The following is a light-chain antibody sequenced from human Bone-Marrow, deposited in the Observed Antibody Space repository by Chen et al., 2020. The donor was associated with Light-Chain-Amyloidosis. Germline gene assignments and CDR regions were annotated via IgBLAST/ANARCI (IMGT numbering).Light chain of an antibody. Sequence: SYVLTQPSSVSVAPGQTAPIACGGNNIGSTRLHCYQQPPGQAPPLVVYDDSDRPSGIPERLSGANSGNTATLTISRVEAGDEADYYCQVWDRSSDRPVFGGGTKLTVL. J-gene: IGLJ3*02. CDR3: QVWDRSSDRPV. CDR1: NIGSTR. V-gene: IGLV3-21*02. CDR2: DDS.